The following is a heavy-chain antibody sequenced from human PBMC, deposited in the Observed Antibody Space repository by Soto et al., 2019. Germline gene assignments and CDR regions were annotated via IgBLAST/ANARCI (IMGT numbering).Heavy chain of an antibody. Sequence: VQLLESGGGLVQPGGSLRLSCAASGFAFSSYAISWVRQAPGQGLEWMGGIIPIFGTANYAQKFQGRVTITADESTSTAYMELSSLRSEDTAVYYCARIERAAAGTGAFDIWGQGTMVTVSS. D-gene: IGHD6-13*01. J-gene: IGHJ3*02. CDR1: GFAFSSYA. CDR3: ARIERAAAGTGAFDI. CDR2: IIPIFGTA. V-gene: IGHV1-69*01.